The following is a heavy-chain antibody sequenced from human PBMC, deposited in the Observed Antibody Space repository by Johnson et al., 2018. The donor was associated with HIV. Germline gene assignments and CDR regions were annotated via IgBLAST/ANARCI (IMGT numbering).Heavy chain of an antibody. CDR1: GFTVSSNY. CDR3: ARDMCSGGSCYAFDI. D-gene: IGHD2-15*01. Sequence: VHLVESGGGLIQPGGSLRLSCAASGFTVSSNYMSWVRQAPGKGLEWVSVIYSGGSTYYADSVKGRFTISRDNSKNTLYLQMNSLRAEDTAVYYCARDMCSGGSCYAFDIWGQGTMVTVSS. J-gene: IGHJ3*02. V-gene: IGHV3-53*01. CDR2: IYSGGST.